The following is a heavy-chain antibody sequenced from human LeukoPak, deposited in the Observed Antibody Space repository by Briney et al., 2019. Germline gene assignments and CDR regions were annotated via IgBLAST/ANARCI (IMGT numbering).Heavy chain of an antibody. J-gene: IGHJ4*02. Sequence: SVKVSCKASGGTFSSYATSWVRQAPGQGLEWMGRIIPILGIANYAQKFQGRVTITADKSTSTAYMELSSLRSEDTAVYYCARELNYDSSGYYFDYWGQGTLVTVSS. CDR2: IIPILGIA. V-gene: IGHV1-69*04. CDR1: GGTFSSYA. CDR3: ARELNYDSSGYYFDY. D-gene: IGHD3-22*01.